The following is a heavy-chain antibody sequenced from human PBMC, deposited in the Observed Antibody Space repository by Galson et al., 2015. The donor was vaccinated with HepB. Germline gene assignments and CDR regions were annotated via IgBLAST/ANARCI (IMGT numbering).Heavy chain of an antibody. Sequence: SLRLSCAASGFTFSSYGMHWVRQAPGKGLEWVAVISYDGSNKYYADSVKGRFTISRDNSKNTLYLQMNSLRAEDTAVYYCAKDIVGTLGTKYWGQGTLVTVSS. J-gene: IGHJ4*02. D-gene: IGHD1-26*01. CDR2: ISYDGSNK. CDR3: AKDIVGTLGTKY. CDR1: GFTFSSYG. V-gene: IGHV3-30*18.